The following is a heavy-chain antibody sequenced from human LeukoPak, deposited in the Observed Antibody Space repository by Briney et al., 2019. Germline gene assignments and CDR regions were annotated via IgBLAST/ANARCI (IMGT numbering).Heavy chain of an antibody. CDR1: GINVSSNY. J-gene: IGHJ4*02. CDR3: VTSTGQQFIPYDY. D-gene: IGHD6-13*01. CDR2: IYGGDAA. V-gene: IGHV3-66*02. Sequence: GGSLRLSCAASGINVSSNYMTWIRQAPGKGLEWVSLIYGGDAAYYAESVRGRFMISRDNLKNTLFLQMNSLRVEDTAVYFCVTSTGQQFIPYDYWGQGTHVTVSS.